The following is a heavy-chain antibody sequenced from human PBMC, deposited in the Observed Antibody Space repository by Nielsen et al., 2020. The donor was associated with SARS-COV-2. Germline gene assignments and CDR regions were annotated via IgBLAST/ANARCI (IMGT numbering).Heavy chain of an antibody. V-gene: IGHV1-2*04. CDR3: ARDYIAAAGTGFDP. CDR1: GYTFTSYG. J-gene: IGHJ5*02. D-gene: IGHD6-13*01. CDR2: INPNSGGT. Sequence: ASVKVSCKASGYTFTSYGISWVRQAPGQGLEWMGWINPNSGGTNYAQKFQGWVTMTRDTSISTAYMELSRLRSDDTAVYYCARDYIAAAGTGFDPWGQGTLVTVSS.